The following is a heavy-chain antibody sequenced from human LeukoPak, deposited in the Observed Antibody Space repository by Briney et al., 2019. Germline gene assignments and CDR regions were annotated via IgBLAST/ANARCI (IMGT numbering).Heavy chain of an antibody. J-gene: IGHJ2*01. CDR1: GYSFTDYY. CDR3: ARADRFVNAPDWYFAL. CDR2: INPNNGGT. V-gene: IGHV1-2*06. Sequence: ASVKVSCKASGYSFTDYYIHWVRQAPGQGLEWMGRINPNNGGTVYPRKFLGRVTITRDTSITTAYMDLNSLRSDDTAVYYCARADRFVNAPDWYFALWGRGSLVSVSS. D-gene: IGHD1-1*01.